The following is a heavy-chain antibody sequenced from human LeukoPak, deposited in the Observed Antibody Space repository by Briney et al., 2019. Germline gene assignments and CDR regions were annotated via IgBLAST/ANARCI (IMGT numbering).Heavy chain of an antibody. V-gene: IGHV7-4-1*02. CDR3: ARDLRYSSGWTPRRDYYYYMDV. J-gene: IGHJ6*03. Sequence: RASVKVSCKASGYTFTSYAMNWVRQAPGQGLEWMGWINTNTGNPTYAQGFTGRFVFSLDTSVSTAYLQISSLKAEDTAVYYCARDLRYSSGWTPRRDYYYYMDVWGKGTTVTVSS. D-gene: IGHD6-19*01. CDR1: GYTFTSYA. CDR2: INTNTGNP.